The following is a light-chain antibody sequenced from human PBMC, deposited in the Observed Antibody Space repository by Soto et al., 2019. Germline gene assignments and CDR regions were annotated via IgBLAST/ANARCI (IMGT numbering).Light chain of an antibody. J-gene: IGKJ4*01. CDR3: QQAHTFPRA. V-gene: IGKV1-12*01. CDR1: QDISTX. CDR2: AAS. Sequence: SXXXXSVGDRVTLXCRAXQDISTXLAWYQQKPGKAPKLLIYAASHLQSGVPSRFSGSGSGTEFTLTISCLQPDDFASYYCQQAHTFPRAFGGGTKVEIK.